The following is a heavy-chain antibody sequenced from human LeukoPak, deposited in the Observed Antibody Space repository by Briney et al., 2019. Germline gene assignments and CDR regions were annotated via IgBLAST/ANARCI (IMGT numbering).Heavy chain of an antibody. D-gene: IGHD2-2*01. V-gene: IGHV1-18*01. J-gene: IGHJ6*02. CDR3: ARDCSSTSCYWTNYYYYYGMDA. CDR1: GYTFTSYG. Sequence: GASVKVSCKASGYTFTSYGISWVRQAPGQGLEWMGWISAYNGNTNYAQKLQGRVTMTTDASTSTAYMELRSPRSDDTAVYYCARDCSSTSCYWTNYYYYYGMDAWGQGTTVTVSS. CDR2: ISAYNGNT.